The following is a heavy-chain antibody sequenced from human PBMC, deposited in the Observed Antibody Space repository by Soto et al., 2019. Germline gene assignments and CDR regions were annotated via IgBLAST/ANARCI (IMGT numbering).Heavy chain of an antibody. J-gene: IGHJ6*02. CDR3: ASLRISYAVDV. Sequence: EVQLVESGGGLVQPGGSLRLSCGVSGFTFGDYWMMWVRQAPGKGLEWVANMNQDGNERFYVDSVKGRFTISRDNAKNSLYLQMNSLRAEDTAVYYCASLRISYAVDVWGQGTTVTVSS. CDR2: MNQDGNER. D-gene: IGHD3-10*01. V-gene: IGHV3-7*05. CDR1: GFTFGDYW.